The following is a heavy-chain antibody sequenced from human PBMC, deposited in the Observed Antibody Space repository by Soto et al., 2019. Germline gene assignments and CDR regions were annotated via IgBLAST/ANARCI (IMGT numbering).Heavy chain of an antibody. J-gene: IGHJ4*03. CDR2: IFYSVSS. V-gene: IGHV4-59*02. CDR1: GASVTTYY. CDR3: GRRGGRYFYFLSRPEDVGVFSI. Sequence: SETLSLTCTVSGASVTTYYWNWIRQSPGKGLEWIGNIFYSVSSNYDPSLESRVTISVDTSKNQFSLKLRSVTAADTAVYYCGRRGGRYFYFLSRPEDVGVFSIWSQGTLVTVSS. D-gene: IGHD3-9*01.